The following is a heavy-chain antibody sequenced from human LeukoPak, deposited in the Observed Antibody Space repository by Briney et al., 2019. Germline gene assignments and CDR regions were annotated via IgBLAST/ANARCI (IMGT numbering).Heavy chain of an antibody. Sequence: SETLSLTCTVSGGSISSSSYYWGWIRQPPGKGLEWIGSIYYSGSTYYNPSLKSRVTISVDTSKNQFSLELTSVTAADTAVYFCAREKGYLMEVDVWGQRTTVTVSS. J-gene: IGHJ6*02. CDR3: AREKGYLMEVDV. CDR2: IYYSGST. V-gene: IGHV4-39*07. D-gene: IGHD6-13*01. CDR1: GGSISSSSYY.